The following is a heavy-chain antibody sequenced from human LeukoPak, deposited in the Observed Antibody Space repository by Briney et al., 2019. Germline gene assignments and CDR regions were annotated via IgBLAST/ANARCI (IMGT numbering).Heavy chain of an antibody. D-gene: IGHD6-13*01. V-gene: IGHV3-11*01. CDR3: ARVIAGIAASAADY. Sequence: KPGGSLRLSCAASGFSFSDSYMSWIRQAPGKGLEWVSYLSSSGTTIHYADSVKGRFTISRDNAKNSLYLEMNSLRAEDTAIYYCARVIAGIAASAADYWGQGTLVTVSS. J-gene: IGHJ4*02. CDR1: GFSFSDSY. CDR2: LSSSGTTI.